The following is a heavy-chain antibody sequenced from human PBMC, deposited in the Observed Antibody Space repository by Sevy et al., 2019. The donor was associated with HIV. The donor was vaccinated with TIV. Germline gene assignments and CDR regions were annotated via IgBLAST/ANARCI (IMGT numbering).Heavy chain of an antibody. J-gene: IGHJ4*02. CDR3: SRGAGIDCRASSCYLDFDF. Sequence: GGSLRLSCAASGFTFSNYAMNWVRQAPGKGLEWVSFISASSNYIYYADSLKGRFTNSRDNAKNSLYLQMNSLRAEDTAVYYCSRGAGIDCRASSCYLDFDFWGQGTLVTVSS. CDR2: ISASSNYI. V-gene: IGHV3-21*01. CDR1: GFTFSNYA. D-gene: IGHD2-2*01.